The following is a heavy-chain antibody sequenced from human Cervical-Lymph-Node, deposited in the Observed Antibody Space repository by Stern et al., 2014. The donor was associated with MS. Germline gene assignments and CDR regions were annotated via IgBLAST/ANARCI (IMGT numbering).Heavy chain of an antibody. D-gene: IGHD3-22*01. V-gene: IGHV1-69*01. CDR3: ARRDYYDSSGYYGDAFDI. J-gene: IGHJ3*02. CDR1: GGTFSSYA. Sequence: QVQLVESGAEVKKPGSSVKVSCKASGGTFSSYAITWVRQAPGRGLEWMGELIPMFGTTKYAQKFQGKVTIIADGSTTTAYMELSSLRSEDTAVYYCARRDYYDSSGYYGDAFDIWGQGTMVTVSS. CDR2: LIPMFGTT.